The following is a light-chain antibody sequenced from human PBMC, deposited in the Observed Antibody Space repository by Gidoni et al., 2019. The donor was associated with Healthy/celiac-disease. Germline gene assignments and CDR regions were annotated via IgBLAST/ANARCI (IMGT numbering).Light chain of an antibody. J-gene: IGKJ3*01. V-gene: IGKV1-16*02. Sequence: DLQLTPSPSSLSASAGDRVTITCRASQGISNYLDWFQHKPGKDPKSLIYAASSLPSGVPSKFSGSGSGTDYTRTISSMQAEDVATYYFQQYSSYPRLTFGPGTKADIK. CDR3: QQYSSYPRLT. CDR1: QGISNY. CDR2: AAS.